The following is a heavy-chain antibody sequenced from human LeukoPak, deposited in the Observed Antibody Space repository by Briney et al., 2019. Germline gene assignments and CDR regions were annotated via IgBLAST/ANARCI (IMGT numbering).Heavy chain of an antibody. D-gene: IGHD6-6*01. Sequence: GGSLRLSCAASGFTFSSYSMSWVRQAPGKGLEWVAVISYDGSNKYYADSVKGRFTISRDNSKNTLYLQMNSLRAEDTAVYYCARALSVARPFGYWGQGTLVTVSS. V-gene: IGHV3-30*04. CDR1: GFTFSSYS. J-gene: IGHJ4*02. CDR2: ISYDGSNK. CDR3: ARALSVARPFGY.